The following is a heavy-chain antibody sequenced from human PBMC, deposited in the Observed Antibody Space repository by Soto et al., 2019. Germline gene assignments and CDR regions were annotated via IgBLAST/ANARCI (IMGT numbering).Heavy chain of an antibody. D-gene: IGHD3-16*01. Sequence: LQTLSLTCTVSGGSINSSDYFWTWIRQSPGKGLEWMGYIFYTGTTYSTPSLNSRLIMSIDTSKNQFSLRLTSVTAADSAVYYCARGPFLPRARHDYWGQRALGTVSS. CDR2: IFYTGTT. V-gene: IGHV4-30-4*01. CDR1: GGSINSSDYF. J-gene: IGHJ4*02. CDR3: ARGPFLPRARHDY.